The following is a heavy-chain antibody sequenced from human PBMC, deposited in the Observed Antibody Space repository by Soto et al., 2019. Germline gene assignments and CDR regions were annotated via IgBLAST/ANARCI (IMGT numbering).Heavy chain of an antibody. CDR2: ISAYNGNT. V-gene: IGHV1-18*01. CDR3: ARVMLYIVVVPAAIDY. CDR1: GYTFTSYG. D-gene: IGHD2-2*01. Sequence: ASVKVSCKASGYTFTSYGISWVRQAPGQGLEWMGWISAYNGNTNYAQKLQGRVTMTTDTSTSTAYMELRSLRSDDTAVYYCARVMLYIVVVPAAIDYWGQGTLVTSPQ. J-gene: IGHJ4*02.